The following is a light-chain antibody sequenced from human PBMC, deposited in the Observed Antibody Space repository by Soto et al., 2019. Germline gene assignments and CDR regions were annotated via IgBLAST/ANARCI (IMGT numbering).Light chain of an antibody. CDR2: DAS. CDR1: QSINTY. V-gene: IGKV3-11*01. CDR3: QQRFTWPS. J-gene: IGKJ3*01. Sequence: ETVLTQSPATLSLSPGERATLSCRASQSINTYLAWYQQKPGQAPRLLLYDASNRATGIPARFSGSGSGTDFTLTISSLEPEDFAVYYCQQRFTWPSFGPGTKVDVK.